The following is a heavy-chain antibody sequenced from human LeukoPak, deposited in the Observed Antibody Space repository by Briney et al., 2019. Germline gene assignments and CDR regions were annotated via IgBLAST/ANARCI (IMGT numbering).Heavy chain of an antibody. CDR2: FYASGTT. J-gene: IGHJ5*02. Sequence: SGTLSLTCNVSGVSISNYYWSWLRQPAGKGREWIGRFYASGTTYYNPSLRSRVTFSIDTSNNHFSLKLSSATAADTAVYYCARTHCGGGSCDKFDPWGQGTLVTVSS. CDR1: GVSISNYY. CDR3: ARTHCGGGSCDKFDP. V-gene: IGHV4-4*07. D-gene: IGHD2-21*01.